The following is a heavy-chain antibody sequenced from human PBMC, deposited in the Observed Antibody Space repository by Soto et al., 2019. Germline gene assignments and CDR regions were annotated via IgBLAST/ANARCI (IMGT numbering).Heavy chain of an antibody. V-gene: IGHV3-23*01. CDR2: ISGSGGST. J-gene: IGHJ5*02. D-gene: IGHD6-13*01. Sequence: EVQLLESGGGLVQPGGSLRLSCAASGFTFSSYAMSWVRQAPGKGLEWVSAISGSGGSTYYADSVKGRFTISRDNSKNTLYLQMNSLRAEDTAVYHCAKRGPYSSSWYNWFDPWGQGTLVTVSS. CDR3: AKRGPYSSSWYNWFDP. CDR1: GFTFSSYA.